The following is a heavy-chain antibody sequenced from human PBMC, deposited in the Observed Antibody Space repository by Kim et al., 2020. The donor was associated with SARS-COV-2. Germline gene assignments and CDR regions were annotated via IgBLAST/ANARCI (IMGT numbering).Heavy chain of an antibody. J-gene: IGHJ4*02. CDR3: ARDDHDYGSGSYPYFDY. Sequence: FQGRVTITADKSTSTAYMELSSLRSEDTAVYCCARDDHDYGSGSYPYFDYWGQGTLVTVSS. V-gene: IGHV1-69*04. D-gene: IGHD3-10*01.